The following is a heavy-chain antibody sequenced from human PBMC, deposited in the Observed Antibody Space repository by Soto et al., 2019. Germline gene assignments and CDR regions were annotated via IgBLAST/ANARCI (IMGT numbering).Heavy chain of an antibody. D-gene: IGHD6-19*01. J-gene: IGHJ4*02. CDR3: ARDGQWLPRDGLRSSYYFDY. V-gene: IGHV3-33*01. CDR2: IWYDGGNK. Sequence: QVQLAESGGGVVQPGRSLRLSCAASGFNFSSYVMHWVRQAPGKGLEWVAVIWYDGGNKYYADSVKGRFTIPRDNSKNTLYLQMNSQRAEDTAVYYCARDGQWLPRDGLRSSYYFDYWGQGTLVTVSS. CDR1: GFNFSSYV.